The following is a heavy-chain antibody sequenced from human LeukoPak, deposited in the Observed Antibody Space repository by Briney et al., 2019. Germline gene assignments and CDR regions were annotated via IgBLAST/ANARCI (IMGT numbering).Heavy chain of an antibody. D-gene: IGHD3-22*01. V-gene: IGHV1-46*01. Sequence: ASVKVSCKASGYTFTSYYMHWVRQAPGQGLEWMGTINPSGGSTSYAQKFQGRVTMTRDTSTSTVYMELSSLRSEDTAVYYCARDLFRNYYDSSGNFDYWGQGTLVTVSS. CDR3: ARDLFRNYYDSSGNFDY. CDR2: INPSGGST. CDR1: GYTFTSYY. J-gene: IGHJ4*02.